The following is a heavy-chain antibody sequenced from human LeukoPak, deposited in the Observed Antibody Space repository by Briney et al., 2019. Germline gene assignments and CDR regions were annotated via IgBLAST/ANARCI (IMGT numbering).Heavy chain of an antibody. CDR3: ARDQEGFDY. CDR2: IYPRDGST. J-gene: IGHJ4*02. Sequence: GASVKVSCKASGYTFTINYIHWVRQAPGQGLEWMGMIYPRDGSTSYAQKFQGRVTVTRDTSTSTVHMGLSGLRSEDTAVYYCARDQEGFDYWGQGTLVTVSS. CDR1: GYTFTINY. V-gene: IGHV1-46*01.